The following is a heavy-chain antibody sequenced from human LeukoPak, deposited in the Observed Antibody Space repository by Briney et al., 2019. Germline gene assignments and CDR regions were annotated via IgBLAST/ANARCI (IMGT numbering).Heavy chain of an antibody. Sequence: GESLKISCKGSGYSFTSYWIGWVRQMPGKGLEWMGIIYPGDSDTRYSPSFQGQVTISADKSISTAYLQWSSLKATDTAMYYCARRTLHYYDSSGYYSPYFDYWGQGTLVTVSS. J-gene: IGHJ4*02. CDR2: IYPGDSDT. CDR1: GYSFTSYW. V-gene: IGHV5-51*01. D-gene: IGHD3-22*01. CDR3: ARRTLHYYDSSGYYSPYFDY.